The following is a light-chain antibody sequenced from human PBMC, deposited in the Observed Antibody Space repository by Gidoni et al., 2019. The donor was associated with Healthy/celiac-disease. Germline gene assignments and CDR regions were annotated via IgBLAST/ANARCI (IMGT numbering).Light chain of an antibody. CDR1: QNVSSSY. CDR2: GES. J-gene: IGKJ4*01. CDR3: QQYGSSTA. Sequence: EIVLTQSPGTLSLSPGERATHSCRASQNVSSSYLTWYQQKPGQAPRLLIYGESSRPTGIPDRFSGSGSGTDFTLTISRLEPEDFAVYYCQQYGSSTAFGGGTKVEI. V-gene: IGKV3-20*01.